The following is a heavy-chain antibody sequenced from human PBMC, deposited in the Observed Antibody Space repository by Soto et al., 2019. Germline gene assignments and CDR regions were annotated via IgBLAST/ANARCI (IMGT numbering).Heavy chain of an antibody. CDR1: GFTFSSFD. CDR2: IRAVGDT. Sequence: EVQLVDSGGGLVQPGGSLRLSCAASGFTFSSFDMHWVRQATGKGLEWVSTIRAVGDTYYAGSVKGRFTISRENAKNSLYLQMNSLRAGDTDVYYCARAWEGGIDYWGQGTLVTVSS. V-gene: IGHV3-13*01. CDR3: ARAWEGGIDY. D-gene: IGHD1-26*01. J-gene: IGHJ4*02.